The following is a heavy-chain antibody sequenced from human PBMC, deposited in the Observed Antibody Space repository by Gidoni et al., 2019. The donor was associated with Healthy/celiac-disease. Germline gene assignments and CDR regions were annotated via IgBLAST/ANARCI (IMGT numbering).Heavy chain of an antibody. Sequence: EVQLVESGGGLVKPGGSLRLSCAASGFTFSSYSMNWVRQAPGKGLEWVSSNSSSSSYIYYADSVKGRFTISRDNAKNSLYLQMNSLRAEDTAVYYCARDWGGLFYDFGSGYSGQTGYYFDYWGQGTLVTVSS. CDR3: ARDWGGLFYDFGSGYSGQTGYYFDY. D-gene: IGHD3-3*01. J-gene: IGHJ4*02. V-gene: IGHV3-21*01. CDR2: NSSSSSYI. CDR1: GFTFSSYS.